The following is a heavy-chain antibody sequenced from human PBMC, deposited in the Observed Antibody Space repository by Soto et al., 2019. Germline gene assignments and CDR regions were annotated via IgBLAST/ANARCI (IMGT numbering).Heavy chain of an antibody. J-gene: IGHJ4*02. D-gene: IGHD3-22*01. Sequence: SETLSLTCTVSGGSINSGGYYWSWIRQHPGKGLEWIGYINYSGSTNYNPSLKSRVIISRDTSKNQLSLNLSSVTAADTAIYYCARNYYNSKFYGYWGQGTLVTVSS. CDR2: INYSGST. V-gene: IGHV4-31*03. CDR3: ARNYYNSKFYGY. CDR1: GGSINSGGYY.